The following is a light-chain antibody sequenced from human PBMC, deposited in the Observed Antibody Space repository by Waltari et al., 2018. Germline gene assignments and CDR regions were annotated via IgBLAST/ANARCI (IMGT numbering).Light chain of an antibody. CDR2: WDS. V-gene: IGKV4-1*01. CDR3: QQYYSSPWT. J-gene: IGKJ1*01. Sequence: DIVMTQSPDSLAVSLGERATIKCKSSQSVFYSPYNQTCLAWYQQKPGQPPELLFYWDSNRETGVPDRFSGSGSGTDFTLTISSLQAEDVAFYYCQQYYSSPWTFGQGTKVEVK. CDR1: QSVFYSPYNQTC.